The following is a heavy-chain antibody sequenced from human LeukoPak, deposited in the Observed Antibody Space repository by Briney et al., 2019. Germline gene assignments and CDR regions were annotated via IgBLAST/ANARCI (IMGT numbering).Heavy chain of an antibody. CDR1: GFTFSRYT. CDR2: IRSKANNYAT. CDR3: ARDSVHQYRRRHGYNGIISY. Sequence: GGSLRLSCAASGFTFSRYTMNWVRHASGKGLEWVGRIRSKANNYATTYAASVKGRFTISRDDSKNTAYLQMRSLKTEDTAVYYCARDSVHQYRRRHGYNGIISYWGQGTLVTVSS. D-gene: IGHD5-24*01. J-gene: IGHJ4*02. V-gene: IGHV3-73*01.